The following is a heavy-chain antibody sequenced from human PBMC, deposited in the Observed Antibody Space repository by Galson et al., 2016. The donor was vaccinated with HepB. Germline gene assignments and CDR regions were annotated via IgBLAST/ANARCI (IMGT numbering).Heavy chain of an antibody. V-gene: IGHV3-48*04. CDR3: ARGDGTNWDFDY. CDR2: ISGSSDKI. Sequence: SLRLSCAASGFAFSSHSMNWVRQAPGKGLEWLAYISGSSDKIYYGDSVKGRFTISRDNARNLLFLQTDGLRAEDTAVYFCARGDGTNWDFDYWGQGTLVTVSS. J-gene: IGHJ4*02. D-gene: IGHD7-27*01. CDR1: GFAFSSHS.